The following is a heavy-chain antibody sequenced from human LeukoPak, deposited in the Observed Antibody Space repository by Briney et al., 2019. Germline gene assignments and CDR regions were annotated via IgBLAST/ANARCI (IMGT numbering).Heavy chain of an antibody. V-gene: IGHV3-48*03. Sequence: GGALRLSCAASGFTFSSYEMNWVRQAAGKGLEWVPYISSSGSTIYYADSVKGRFTISRDNAKNSLYLQMNSLRAEDTAVYYCARGWNWFDPWGQGTLVTVSS. CDR1: GFTFSSYE. CDR2: ISSSGSTI. CDR3: ARGWNWFDP. J-gene: IGHJ5*02.